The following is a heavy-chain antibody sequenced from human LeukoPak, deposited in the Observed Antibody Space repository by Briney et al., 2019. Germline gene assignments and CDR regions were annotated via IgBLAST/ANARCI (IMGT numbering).Heavy chain of an antibody. CDR3: ARETYYYDSSGYKSFDP. D-gene: IGHD3-22*01. CDR2: IYYSGST. J-gene: IGHJ5*02. V-gene: IGHV4-39*07. CDR1: GGSISSSSYY. Sequence: PSETLSLTCTVSGGSISSSSYYWGWIRQPPGKGLEWIGSIYYSGSTYYNPSLKSRVTISVDTSKNQFSLKLSSVTAADTAVYYCARETYYYDSSGYKSFDPWGQGTLVTVSS.